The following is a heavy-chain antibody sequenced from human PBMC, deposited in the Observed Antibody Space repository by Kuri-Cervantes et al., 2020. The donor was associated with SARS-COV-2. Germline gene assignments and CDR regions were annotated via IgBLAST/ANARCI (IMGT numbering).Heavy chain of an antibody. D-gene: IGHD5-12*01. Sequence: GGSLRLSCAASGFTFDDYTMHWVRQAPGKGLEWVSLISWDGGSTYYADSVKGRFTISRDSSKNSLCLQMNSLRTEDTALYYCAKDMAYSGYDYHLDYWGQGTLVTVSS. CDR3: AKDMAYSGYDYHLDY. CDR1: GFTFDDYT. J-gene: IGHJ4*02. CDR2: ISWDGGST. V-gene: IGHV3-43*01.